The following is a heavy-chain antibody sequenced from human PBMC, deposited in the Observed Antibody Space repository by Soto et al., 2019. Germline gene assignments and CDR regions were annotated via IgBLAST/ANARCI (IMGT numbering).Heavy chain of an antibody. CDR2: IYSGGST. CDR3: AKDQGIVVVPAAIQH. D-gene: IGHD2-2*01. J-gene: IGHJ1*01. CDR1: GFTVSSNY. V-gene: IGHV3-66*01. Sequence: GGSLRLSCAASGFTVSSNYMSWVRQAPGKGLEWVSVIYSGGSTYYADSVKGRFTISRDNSKNTLYLQMNSLRAEDTAVYYCAKDQGIVVVPAAIQHWGQGTLVTVSS.